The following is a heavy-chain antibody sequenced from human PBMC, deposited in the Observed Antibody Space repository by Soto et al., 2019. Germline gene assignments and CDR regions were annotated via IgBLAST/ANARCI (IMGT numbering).Heavy chain of an antibody. Sequence: PSETLSLTCTVSGGSFTRGGYYWGWFRKHPGKGLEWIGYIYYSGSTYYNPSLKSRVTISVDTSKNQFSLKLSSVTAADTAVYYCATMVRGVIIKSGTDYWGQGTLVTVSS. CDR3: ATMVRGVIIKSGTDY. J-gene: IGHJ4*02. CDR2: IYYSGST. V-gene: IGHV4-31*03. CDR1: GGSFTRGGYY. D-gene: IGHD3-10*01.